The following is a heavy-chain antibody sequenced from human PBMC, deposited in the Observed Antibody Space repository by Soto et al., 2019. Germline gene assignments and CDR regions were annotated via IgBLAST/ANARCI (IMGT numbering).Heavy chain of an antibody. J-gene: IGHJ5*02. D-gene: IGHD3-3*01. CDR3: ASRDTIFGVVIP. V-gene: IGHV4-34*01. CDR2: IXHXGXX. Sequence: SETLSPTCALYGGSFSGYYWSSIRQPPGKGLEGIGKIXHXGXXXYXXSLKSRVTIAVDTSKNQFSLKLSSVTAADTAVYYCASRDTIFGVVIPWGQGTLVTVSS. CDR1: GGSFSGYY.